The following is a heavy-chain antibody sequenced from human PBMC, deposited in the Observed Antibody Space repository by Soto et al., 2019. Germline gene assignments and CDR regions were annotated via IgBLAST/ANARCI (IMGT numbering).Heavy chain of an antibody. V-gene: IGHV4-34*01. CDR1: GGSFSDTY. Sequence: QVHLQQWGAGLLKPSETLSLTCAVYGGSFSDTYWNWFRQPPGKGLEWIGEINHNTNTIYNPSLTSRVTISVDTSRNHCSLKLTSVTAADTAVYSCARGVRLFPGIFAPWGQGTLVTVSS. J-gene: IGHJ5*02. D-gene: IGHD2-15*01. CDR3: ARGVRLFPGIFAP. CDR2: INHNTNT.